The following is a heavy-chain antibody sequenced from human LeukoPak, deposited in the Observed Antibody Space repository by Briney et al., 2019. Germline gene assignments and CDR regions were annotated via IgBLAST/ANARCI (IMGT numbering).Heavy chain of an antibody. Sequence: GASVNVSCKASGYTFTSYGISWVRQAPGQGLEWMGWISAYNGNTNYAQKLQGRVTMTTDTSTSTAYMELRSLRSDDTAVYYCARGAYYDILTGYRAPPGYWGQGTLVTVSS. J-gene: IGHJ4*02. CDR3: ARGAYYDILTGYRAPPGY. D-gene: IGHD3-9*01. V-gene: IGHV1-18*01. CDR2: ISAYNGNT. CDR1: GYTFTSYG.